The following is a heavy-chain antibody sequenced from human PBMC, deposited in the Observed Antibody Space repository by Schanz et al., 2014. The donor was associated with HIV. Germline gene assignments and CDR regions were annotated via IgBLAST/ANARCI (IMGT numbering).Heavy chain of an antibody. J-gene: IGHJ3*02. CDR1: GGTFSIIA. D-gene: IGHD3-16*01. Sequence: QVQLVQSGAEMKQPGSSVKVSCKVTGGTFSIIAINWVRQAPGQGLHWMGGLVPVSTTAHLAKRFKGRVTITADQSTNTGYMELSRLDSEDTAVYYCATSTTYLYDPDAFDIWGQGTLVTVSS. CDR2: LVPVSTTA. V-gene: IGHV1-69*01. CDR3: ATSTTYLYDPDAFDI.